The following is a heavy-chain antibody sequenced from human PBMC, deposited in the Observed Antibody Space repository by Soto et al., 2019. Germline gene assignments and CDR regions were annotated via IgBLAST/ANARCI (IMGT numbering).Heavy chain of an antibody. J-gene: IGHJ5*02. V-gene: IGHV1-69*02. Sequence: QVQLVQSGAEVKKPGSSVKVSCKASGGTFSSYTISWVRQAPGQGLEWMGRIIPILGIANYAQKFQGRVTIPADKSTSTAYMELSSLRSEATAVYYCASERSYCSSTSCYDGWFDPWGQGTLVTVSS. D-gene: IGHD2-2*01. CDR3: ASERSYCSSTSCYDGWFDP. CDR2: IIPILGIA. CDR1: GGTFSSYT.